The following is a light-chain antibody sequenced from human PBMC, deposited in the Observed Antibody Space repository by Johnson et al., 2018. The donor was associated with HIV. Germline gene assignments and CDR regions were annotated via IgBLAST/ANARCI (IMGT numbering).Light chain of an antibody. CDR3: GTWDSSLRVLYV. CDR2: DNN. J-gene: IGLJ1*01. V-gene: IGLV1-51*01. CDR1: SSNIGNNY. Sequence: QSVLTQPPSVSAAPGQKVTISCSGSSSNIGNNYVSWYQQLPGTAPKLLIYDNNNPPSGIPDRFTGSKSRTSAPLGIPALPTGDEAVYYCGTWDSSLRVLYVFGTGTKVTVL.